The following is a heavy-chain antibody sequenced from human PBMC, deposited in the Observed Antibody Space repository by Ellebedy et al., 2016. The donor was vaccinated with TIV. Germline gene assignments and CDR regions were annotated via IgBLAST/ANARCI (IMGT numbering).Heavy chain of an antibody. D-gene: IGHD3-3*01. V-gene: IGHV3-74*01. J-gene: IGHJ4*02. CDR1: GFTFCGYW. CDR3: ARDFLGY. CDR2: INSDGSAT. Sequence: GESLKISCAASGFTFCGYWMHWVRQVPGKGLVWVLRINSDGSATNYADSVKGRFTISRDNAKNTLYLQMNSLRVEDTAVYYCARDFLGYWGQGTLVTVSS.